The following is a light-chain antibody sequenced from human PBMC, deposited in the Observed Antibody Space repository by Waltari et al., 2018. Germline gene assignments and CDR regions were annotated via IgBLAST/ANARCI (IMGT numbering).Light chain of an antibody. Sequence: QSVLTQPPSVSAAPGQRVTISCSGSSSNIGNDYVSWYQQLPGTAPKLLIYEDANRPQGVPDRFSGSKSGTSATLDITGLQTGDEADYYCGTWDRSLTAGVFGGGTKLTVL. CDR2: EDA. CDR3: GTWDRSLTAGV. J-gene: IGLJ2*01. CDR1: SSNIGNDY. V-gene: IGLV1-51*01.